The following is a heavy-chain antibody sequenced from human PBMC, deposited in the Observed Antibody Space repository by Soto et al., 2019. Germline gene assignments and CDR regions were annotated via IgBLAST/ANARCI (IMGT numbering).Heavy chain of an antibody. CDR3: ARDAGDILTGFYFDY. D-gene: IGHD3-9*01. CDR1: GFTVSSNY. CDR2: IYTGGST. J-gene: IGHJ4*02. Sequence: EVQLVESGGGLVQPGGSLRLSCAAYGFTVSSNYMSWVRQAPGMGMEWVSIIYTGGSTYYADSVKGRFTISRDNSKNMLYLQMNSLRAEDTAVYYCARDAGDILTGFYFDYWGQGTLVTVSS. V-gene: IGHV3-66*01.